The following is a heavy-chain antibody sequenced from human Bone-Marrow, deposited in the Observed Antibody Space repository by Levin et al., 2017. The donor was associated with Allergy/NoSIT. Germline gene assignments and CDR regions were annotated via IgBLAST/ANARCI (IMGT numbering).Heavy chain of an antibody. D-gene: IGHD1-1*01. CDR2: VFHSGNT. V-gene: IGHV4-59*01. CDR1: DGSFNDYY. CDR3: AKDLGIMEGFFDL. Sequence: SETLSLTCNVSDGSFNDYYWGWLRQPPGKGLEWIGSVFHSGNTNSNPSLKSRVTISIDTSKNQFSLKLTSVTAADTAVYYCAKDLGIMEGFFDLWGRGTLVTVSS. J-gene: IGHJ2*01.